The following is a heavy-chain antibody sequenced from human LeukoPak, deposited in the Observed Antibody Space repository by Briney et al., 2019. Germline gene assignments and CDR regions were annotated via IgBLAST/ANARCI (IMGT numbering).Heavy chain of an antibody. J-gene: IGHJ3*02. Sequence: PGGSLRLSCAASGFTFSDYYMSWIRQAPGKGLEWVSYISSSGSTIYYADSVKGRFTISRDNAKNSLYLQMNSLRAEDTAVYYCARGLYGAMWELLRRGDAFDIWGQGTMVTVSS. CDR3: ARGLYGAMWELLRRGDAFDI. V-gene: IGHV3-11*04. D-gene: IGHD1-26*01. CDR1: GFTFSDYY. CDR2: ISSSGSTI.